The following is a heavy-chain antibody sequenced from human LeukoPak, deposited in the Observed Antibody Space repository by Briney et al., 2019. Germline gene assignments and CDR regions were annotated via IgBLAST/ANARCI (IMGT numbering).Heavy chain of an antibody. Sequence: SETLSLTCTVSGGSISSRSYYWGWIRQPPGRGLEWIGSIYYSGSTYYNPSLQSRVTISVDTSKNQFSLKLNSVTAADTAVYYCASFYCSGGSCYQYFSYYYMDVWGKGTTVTISS. CDR3: ASFYCSGGSCYQYFSYYYMDV. CDR1: GGSISSRSYY. V-gene: IGHV4-39*01. D-gene: IGHD2-15*01. J-gene: IGHJ6*03. CDR2: IYYSGST.